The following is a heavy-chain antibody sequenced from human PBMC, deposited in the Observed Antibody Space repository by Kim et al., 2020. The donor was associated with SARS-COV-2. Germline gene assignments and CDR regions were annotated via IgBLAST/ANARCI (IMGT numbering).Heavy chain of an antibody. Sequence: GGSLRLSCVASGYTFSGTGMQWARQCPGKGLEWVAVTTHDGSEKYYADSVKGRFTISKDNSKNTLFLQMNSLRAEDTAVYYCARWGGTMGSGYYSDYWGQGTLVTVSS. V-gene: IGHV3-33*05. CDR2: TTHDGSEK. CDR1: GYTFSGTG. D-gene: IGHD3-22*01. J-gene: IGHJ4*02. CDR3: ARWGGTMGSGYYSDY.